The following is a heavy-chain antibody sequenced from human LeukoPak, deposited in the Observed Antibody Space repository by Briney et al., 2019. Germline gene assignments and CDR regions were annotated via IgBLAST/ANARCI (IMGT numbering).Heavy chain of an antibody. CDR2: INHSGST. D-gene: IGHD6-13*01. V-gene: IGHV4-34*01. Sequence: SETLSLTCGVYGGSFSGHYWSWIRQPPGKGLEWIGEINHSGSTNYNPSLKSRVTISVDTSKNQFSLKLSSVTAADTAVYYCARGPGVSGSSWYFDYWGQGTLVTVSS. J-gene: IGHJ4*02. CDR3: ARGPGVSGSSWYFDY. CDR1: GGSFSGHY.